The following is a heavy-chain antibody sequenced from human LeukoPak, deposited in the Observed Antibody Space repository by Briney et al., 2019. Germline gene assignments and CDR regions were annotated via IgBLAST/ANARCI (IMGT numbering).Heavy chain of an antibody. Sequence: PSETLSLTCAVYGGSLSGYYWSWISQPPGKGLEWIGEINHSGSTNYNPSLKSRVTISVDTSKNQFSLKLSSVTAADTAVYYCARASGAFDIWGQATMVTVSS. CDR3: ARASGAFDI. CDR2: INHSGST. J-gene: IGHJ3*02. V-gene: IGHV4-34*01. CDR1: GGSLSGYY.